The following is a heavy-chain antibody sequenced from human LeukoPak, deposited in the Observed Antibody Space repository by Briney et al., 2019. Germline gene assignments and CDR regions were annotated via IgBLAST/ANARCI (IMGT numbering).Heavy chain of an antibody. Sequence: GGSLRLSCEASGFLFSNSWMSWVRQAPGKGLEWVANMNQDSNERNCVDSVKGRLTISRDNAKGSLYLQMNGLRAEDTAVYFCVKDRGYSTFGYWGQGTLVTVSS. CDR2: MNQDSNER. D-gene: IGHD4-23*01. V-gene: IGHV3-7*03. CDR1: GFLFSNSW. J-gene: IGHJ4*02. CDR3: VKDRGYSTFGY.